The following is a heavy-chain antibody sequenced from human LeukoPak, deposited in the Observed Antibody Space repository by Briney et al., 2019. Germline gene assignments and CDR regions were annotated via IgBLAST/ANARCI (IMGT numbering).Heavy chain of an antibody. J-gene: IGHJ4*02. CDR2: ISYDGSNK. D-gene: IGHD2-2*01. CDR1: GFTFSSYA. CDR3: AREVGYCSSTSCNDY. V-gene: IGHV3-30-3*01. Sequence: GGSLRLSCAASGFTFSSYAMHWVRQAPGKGLEWVAVISYDGSNKYYADSVKGRFTISRDNSKNTLYLQMNSLRAEDTAVYYCAREVGYCSSTSCNDYWGQGTLVTVSS.